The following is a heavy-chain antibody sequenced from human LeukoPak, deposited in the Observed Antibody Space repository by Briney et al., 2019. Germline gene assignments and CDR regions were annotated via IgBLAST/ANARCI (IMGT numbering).Heavy chain of an antibody. CDR1: GGSISSYY. Sequence: PSETLSLTCTVSGGSISSYYWSWIRQPPGKGLEWIGYIYCSGSTNYNPSLKSRVTISVDTSKNQFSLKLSSVTAADTAVYYCARDNKRAYGMDVWGQGTTVTVSS. J-gene: IGHJ6*02. CDR2: IYCSGST. D-gene: IGHD1/OR15-1a*01. V-gene: IGHV4-59*01. CDR3: ARDNKRAYGMDV.